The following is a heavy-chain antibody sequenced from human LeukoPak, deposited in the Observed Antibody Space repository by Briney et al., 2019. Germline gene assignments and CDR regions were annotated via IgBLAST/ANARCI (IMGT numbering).Heavy chain of an antibody. J-gene: IGHJ5*02. CDR1: GGSVSSDNYY. CDR2: IYNSGST. V-gene: IGHV4-61*01. CDR3: ARGRFSSSWYIFDP. Sequence: PSETLSLTCTVTGGSVSSDNYYWSWIRQPPGKGLEWIVYIYNSGSTNYSPSLKTRVTMSADTSKNQLSLKLSAVTAAYTAVYYCARGRFSSSWYIFDPWGQGALVTVSS. D-gene: IGHD6-13*01.